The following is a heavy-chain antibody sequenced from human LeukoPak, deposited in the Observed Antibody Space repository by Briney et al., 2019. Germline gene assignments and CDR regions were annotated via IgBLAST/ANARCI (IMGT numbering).Heavy chain of an antibody. CDR1: GFTFSSYS. CDR2: ISYDGNND. D-gene: IGHD3-10*01. Sequence: GGSLRLSCAASGFTFSSYSMNWVRQAPGKGLEWVALISYDGNNDKYADSVKGRFTISRDNSKNTLYLQMNSLGAEDTAVYYCVRADYYGSGTPPNWFHPWGQGTLVTVSS. V-gene: IGHV3-30*03. J-gene: IGHJ5*02. CDR3: VRADYYGSGTPPNWFHP.